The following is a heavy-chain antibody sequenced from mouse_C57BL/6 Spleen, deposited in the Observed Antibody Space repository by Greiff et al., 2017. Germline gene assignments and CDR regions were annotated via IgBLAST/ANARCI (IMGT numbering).Heavy chain of an antibody. CDR1: GYTFTSYW. CDR2: IYPSDSET. Sequence: VQLQQPGAELVRPGSSVKLSCKASGYTFTSYWMDWVKQRPGQGLEWIGNIYPSDSETHYNQKFKDKATLTVDKSSSTAYMQLSSLTSEDSAVYYCARHGNYKGYAMDYWGQGTSVTVSS. CDR3: ARHGNYKGYAMDY. J-gene: IGHJ4*01. D-gene: IGHD2-1*01. V-gene: IGHV1-61*01.